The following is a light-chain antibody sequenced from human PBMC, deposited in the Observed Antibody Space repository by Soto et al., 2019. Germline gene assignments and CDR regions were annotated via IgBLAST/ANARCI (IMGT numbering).Light chain of an antibody. CDR1: QSVGTN. CDR3: QRYNDWPLI. V-gene: IGKV3-15*01. J-gene: IGKJ4*01. Sequence: EIVMTQSPASLSVSPGERATLYCRASQSVGTNLAWYQQKPGQAPRVLIFATSTRATGNPARFSGSGSGTEFSLTISSLQSEDFAVYYCQRYNDWPLIFGGGTKLEIK. CDR2: ATS.